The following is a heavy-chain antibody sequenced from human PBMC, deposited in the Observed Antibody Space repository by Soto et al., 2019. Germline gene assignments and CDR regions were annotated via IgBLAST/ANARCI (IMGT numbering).Heavy chain of an antibody. D-gene: IGHD4-4*01. CDR3: ARDNDRLQLGGNYYYTLDV. V-gene: IGHV1-69*12. J-gene: IGHJ6*02. Sequence: QVQLVQSGAEMKEPGSSVKVSCKTSGGTFSSSAISWLRQAPGQGLEWMGGIIPLFRTPDYAQKFQGRVTIAADESTSTAYMELSSLRSADTAVYYCARDNDRLQLGGNYYYTLDVWGQGNTITVSS. CDR1: GGTFSSSA. CDR2: IIPLFRTP.